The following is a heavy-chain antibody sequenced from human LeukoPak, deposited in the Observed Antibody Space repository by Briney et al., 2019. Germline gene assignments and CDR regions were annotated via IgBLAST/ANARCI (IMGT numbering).Heavy chain of an antibody. CDR3: ARGWLAETTVVTPYNY. V-gene: IGHV1-69*13. CDR1: GGTFRSNA. J-gene: IGHJ4*02. CDR2: ITPIFGTA. D-gene: IGHD4-23*01. Sequence: SVKVSCTASGGTFRSNAISWVRQAPGQGLEWMGGITPIFGTANYAQKFQGRVTITAVESMSTAYMEVSSLRSEDTAVYYCARGWLAETTVVTPYNYWGQGTLVTVSS.